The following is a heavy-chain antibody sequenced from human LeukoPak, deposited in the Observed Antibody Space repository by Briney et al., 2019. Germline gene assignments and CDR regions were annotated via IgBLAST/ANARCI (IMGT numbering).Heavy chain of an antibody. J-gene: IGHJ4*02. CDR1: GYTFTGFY. D-gene: IGHD3-22*01. Sequence: ASVKVSCKASGYTFTGFYMHWVRQAPGQGLEWMGRINPNSGATNYAQKFQDRVTMTRDTSISTAYMELSRLSSDDTAVYYCASGDRITMIGDTIDYWGQGTLVTVSS. V-gene: IGHV1-2*06. CDR2: INPNSGAT. CDR3: ASGDRITMIGDTIDY.